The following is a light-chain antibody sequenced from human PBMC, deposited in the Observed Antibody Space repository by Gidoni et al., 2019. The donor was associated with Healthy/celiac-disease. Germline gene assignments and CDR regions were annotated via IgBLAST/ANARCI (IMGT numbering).Light chain of an antibody. Sequence: AIRMTQSPSSLPASTGDRVTLTCRASQGISSYLAWYQQKPGKAPKLLIYAASTLQSGVPSRFSGSGSGTDFTLTISCLQSEDFATYYCQQYYSYPLTFGPGTKVDIK. CDR2: AAS. J-gene: IGKJ3*01. V-gene: IGKV1-8*01. CDR3: QQYYSYPLT. CDR1: QGISSY.